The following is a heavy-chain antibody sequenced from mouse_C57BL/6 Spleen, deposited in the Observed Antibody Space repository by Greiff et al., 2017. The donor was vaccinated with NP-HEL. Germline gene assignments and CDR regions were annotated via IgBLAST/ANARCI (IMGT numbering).Heavy chain of an antibody. J-gene: IGHJ3*01. D-gene: IGHD2-4*01. CDR2: ISGGGGNT. V-gene: IGHV5-9*01. CDR3: ARSRDYDGWFAY. CDR1: GFTFSSYT. Sequence: EVMLVESGGGLVKPGGSLKLSCAASGFTFSSYTMSWVRQTPEKRLEWVATISGGGGNTYYPDSVKGRFTISRDNAKNTLYLQMSSLRCDDTALYYCARSRDYDGWFAYWGQGTLVTVSA.